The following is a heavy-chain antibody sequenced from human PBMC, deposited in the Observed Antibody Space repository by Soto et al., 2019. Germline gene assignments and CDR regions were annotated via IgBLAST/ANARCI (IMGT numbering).Heavy chain of an antibody. CDR2: INHSGST. D-gene: IGHD2-15*01. CDR1: GGSFSGYY. J-gene: IGHJ6*03. CDR3: SRGGGTAPYYYYYYMDV. Sequence: SETLSLTCAVYGGSFSGYYWSWIRQPPGKGLEWIGEINHSGSTNYNPSLKSRVTISVDTSKNQFSLKLSSVTAADTAVYYCSRGGGTAPYYYYYYMDVWGKGTTVTVSS. V-gene: IGHV4-34*01.